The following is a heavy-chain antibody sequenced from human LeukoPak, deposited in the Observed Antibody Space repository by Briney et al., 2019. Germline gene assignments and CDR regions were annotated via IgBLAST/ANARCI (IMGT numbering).Heavy chain of an antibody. CDR1: GGSISSGGYY. Sequence: SQTLSLTCTVSGGSISSGGYYWSWIRQHPGKGLEWIGYIYYSGSTYYNPSLKSRVTISVDTSKNQFSLKLSSVTAADTAVYYCAGGQDYGDYVRDFDYWGQGTLVTVSS. J-gene: IGHJ4*02. CDR2: IYYSGST. CDR3: AGGQDYGDYVRDFDY. D-gene: IGHD4-17*01. V-gene: IGHV4-31*03.